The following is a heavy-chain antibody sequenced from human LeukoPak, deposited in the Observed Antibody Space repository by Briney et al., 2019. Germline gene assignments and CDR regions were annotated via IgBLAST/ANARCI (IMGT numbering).Heavy chain of an antibody. J-gene: IGHJ3*02. CDR3: AREYAALGFDI. Sequence: GGSLRLSCAASGLTFDDRGMSWVRQAPGKGLEWVSGINWNGGSTAYADSVKGRFTISRDNAKKSLYLQMNSLRGEDTALYYCAREYAALGFDIWGQGTMVTVSS. D-gene: IGHD7-27*01. CDR2: INWNGGST. V-gene: IGHV3-20*04. CDR1: GLTFDDRG.